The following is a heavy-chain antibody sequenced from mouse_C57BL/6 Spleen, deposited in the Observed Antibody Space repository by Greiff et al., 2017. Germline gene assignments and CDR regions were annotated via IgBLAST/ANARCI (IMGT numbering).Heavy chain of an antibody. D-gene: IGHD4-1*01. CDR3: ARTGLYGMDY. CDR2: ICPGGGDT. V-gene: IGHV1-80*01. J-gene: IGHJ4*01. CDR1: GYAFSSYW. Sequence: QVQLQQSGADLVKPGASVKISCTASGYAFSSYWMTWVHQRPGQGLEWIGQICPGGGDTNYNGKFKGKATLTADKSSSTAYMQLSSLTSEDTAVYFCARTGLYGMDYWGQGTTVTVSS.